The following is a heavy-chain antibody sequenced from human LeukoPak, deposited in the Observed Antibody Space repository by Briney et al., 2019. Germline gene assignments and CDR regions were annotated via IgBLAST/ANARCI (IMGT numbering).Heavy chain of an antibody. J-gene: IGHJ4*02. CDR2: IYTTGST. Sequence: TSQTLSLTCAVSGGSISSGIYYWSWIRQPAGKGLEWIGRIYTTGSTFYNPSLTSRVTISLDTSKNQFSLNLNSLTAADTAIYYCATASYPGRFDYWGQGTLVTVSS. CDR3: ATASYPGRFDY. CDR1: GGSISSGIYY. V-gene: IGHV4-61*02. D-gene: IGHD1-14*01.